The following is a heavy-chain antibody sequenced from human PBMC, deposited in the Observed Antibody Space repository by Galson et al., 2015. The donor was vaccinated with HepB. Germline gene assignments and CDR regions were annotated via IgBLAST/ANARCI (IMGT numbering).Heavy chain of an antibody. CDR3: ARGGVATIGGPTFDY. D-gene: IGHD5-24*01. V-gene: IGHV1-18*01. CDR1: GYSFTSYG. J-gene: IGHJ4*02. CDR2: ISVDNGSA. Sequence: SVKVSCKASGYSFTSYGISWVRQAPGQGLEWMGRISVDNGSANYAQKFQGRVTMTTDTSTTTAYMELRSLTSDDTAIYYCARGGVATIGGPTFDYWGQGALVAVSS.